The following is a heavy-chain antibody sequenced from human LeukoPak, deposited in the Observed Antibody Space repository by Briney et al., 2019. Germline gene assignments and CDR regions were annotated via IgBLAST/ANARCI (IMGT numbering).Heavy chain of an antibody. CDR3: AVTATSFDY. D-gene: IGHD2-21*02. CDR2: IYSGGST. CDR1: GFTVSSNH. Sequence: GGSLRLSCAASGFTVSSNHMSWVRQAPGKGLEWVSVIYSGGSTNYAESVKGRFTISRDNSKNTLYLQMNSLRAEDTAVYYCAVTATSFDYWGQGTLATVSS. J-gene: IGHJ4*02. V-gene: IGHV3-66*01.